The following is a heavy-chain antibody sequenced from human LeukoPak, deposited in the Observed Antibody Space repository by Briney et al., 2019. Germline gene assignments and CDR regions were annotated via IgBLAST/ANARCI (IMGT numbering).Heavy chain of an antibody. V-gene: IGHV3-7*01. Sequence: PGGSLRLSCAASGFTFSSYWMSWVRQAPGKGLEWVTNIKQDGSEKYYVDSVKGRFTISRDNAKNSLYLQMNSLRAEDTAVYYCARDLHYYDSSGYPTTTYYFDYWGQGTLVTVSS. J-gene: IGHJ4*02. CDR1: GFTFSSYW. CDR2: IKQDGSEK. CDR3: ARDLHYYDSSGYPTTTYYFDY. D-gene: IGHD3-22*01.